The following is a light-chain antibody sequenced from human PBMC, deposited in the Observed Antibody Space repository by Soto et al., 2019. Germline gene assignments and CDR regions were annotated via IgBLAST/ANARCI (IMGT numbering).Light chain of an antibody. CDR1: ERVIRF. CDR2: SAS. V-gene: IGKV1-39*01. CDR3: QQSYSAPFT. Sequence: DIQMTQSPSSLSASVGDTVTITCRASERVIRFLNWYQQKPGEAPKVLIYSASSLQGGVPSRFSGSGSGTDFTLTISSLQTEDFATYYCQQSYSAPFTFGPGTKVDVK. J-gene: IGKJ3*01.